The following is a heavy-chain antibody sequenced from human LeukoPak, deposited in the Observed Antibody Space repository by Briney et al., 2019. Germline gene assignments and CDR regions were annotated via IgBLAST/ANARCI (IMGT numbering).Heavy chain of an antibody. CDR2: IIPILGIA. J-gene: IGHJ4*02. V-gene: IGHV1-69*04. CDR3: ARDGNSSGWYADY. Sequence: SVKVSRKASGGTFSSYTISWVRQAPGQGLEWMGRIIPILGIANYAQKFQGRVTITADKSTSTAYMELSSLRSEDTAVYYCARDGNSSGWYADYWGQGTLVTVSS. CDR1: GGTFSSYT. D-gene: IGHD6-19*01.